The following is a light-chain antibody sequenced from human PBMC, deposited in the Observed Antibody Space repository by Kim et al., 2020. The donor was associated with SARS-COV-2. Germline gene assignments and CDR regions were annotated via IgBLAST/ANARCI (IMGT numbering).Light chain of an antibody. J-gene: IGKJ2*01. V-gene: IGKV1-33*01. CDR3: QQYRNLPYT. CDR1: QDISHS. Sequence: DVQMTQSPSSLSASVGDRVTITCRASQDISHSLNWYQHKLGKAPNLLIYDVSNLRTGAPSRFRGSGSGRDLTFTISGLQPEDTATYFCQQYRNLPYTFGQGTKLEI. CDR2: DVS.